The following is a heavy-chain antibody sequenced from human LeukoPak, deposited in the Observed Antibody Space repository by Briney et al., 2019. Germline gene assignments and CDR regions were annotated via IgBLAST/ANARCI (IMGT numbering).Heavy chain of an antibody. CDR1: GYSFTSYW. J-gene: IGHJ3*02. V-gene: IGHV5-51*01. D-gene: IGHD5-12*01. CDR2: IYPGDSDT. CDR3: ARQEAGYSGYDSGAFDI. Sequence: GESLKISCKGSGYSFTSYWIGWVRNMPGKGLEWMGIIYPGDSDTRYSPSFQGQVTISADKSISTAYLQWSSLKASDTAMYYCARQEAGYSGYDSGAFDIWGQGTMVTVSS.